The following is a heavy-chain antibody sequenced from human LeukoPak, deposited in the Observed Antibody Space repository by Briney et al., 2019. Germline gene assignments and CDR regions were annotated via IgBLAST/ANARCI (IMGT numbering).Heavy chain of an antibody. V-gene: IGHV5-51*01. Sequence: GESLKISCKGSGYSFTSYWIGWVRQMPGTGLEWMGFFYPGDSDTRYSPSFQGQVTISADKSISTAYLQWSSLKASDTAMYYCARFGYCSSTSCHGGDYWGQGTLVTVSS. D-gene: IGHD2-2*01. CDR2: FYPGDSDT. CDR3: ARFGYCSSTSCHGGDY. CDR1: GYSFTSYW. J-gene: IGHJ4*02.